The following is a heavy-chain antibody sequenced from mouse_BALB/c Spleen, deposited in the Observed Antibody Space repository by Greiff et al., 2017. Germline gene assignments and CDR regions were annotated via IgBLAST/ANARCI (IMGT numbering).Heavy chain of an antibody. CDR2: ISYSGST. J-gene: IGHJ3*01. D-gene: IGHD2-3*01. Sequence: EVQGVESGPGLVKPSQSLSLTCTVTGYSITSDYAWNWIRQFPGNKLEWMGYISYSGSTSYNPSLKSRISITRDTSKNQFFLQLNSVTTEDTATYYCARSGGYYSWFAYWGQGTLVTVSA. CDR1: GYSITSDYA. V-gene: IGHV3-2*02. CDR3: ARSGGYYSWFAY.